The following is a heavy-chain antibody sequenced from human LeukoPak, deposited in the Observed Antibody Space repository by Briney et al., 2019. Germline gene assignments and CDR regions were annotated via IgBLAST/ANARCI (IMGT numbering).Heavy chain of an antibody. CDR3: ARGSFTCAWLWDD. CDR2: IFDSGST. CDR1: SGSFSSYY. V-gene: IGHV4-59*07. J-gene: IGHJ4*02. D-gene: IGHD2-8*02. Sequence: SDTLSLTCAVSSGSFSSYYCSWIRQPPGKGLEWFGYIFDSGSTTYNPSLNGRVTISIDTSKNQLSLNLRSVNAADTAVYYCARGSFTCAWLWDDWGQGTLVTVSS.